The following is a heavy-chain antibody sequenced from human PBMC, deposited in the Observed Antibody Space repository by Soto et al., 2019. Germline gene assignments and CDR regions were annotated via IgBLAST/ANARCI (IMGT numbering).Heavy chain of an antibody. V-gene: IGHV1-18*01. CDR1: GYTFTAFT. J-gene: IGHJ6*02. CDR2: ITVYSGHT. D-gene: IGHD4-17*01. Sequence: GASVKVSCKASGYTFTAFTITWVRQAPGQGLEWLGWITVYSGHTAYAQTFRDRVTLTSDTYATTAYMELRGLRSDDTAVFYCARVSLLRSRDFYHTWDAGGQGTTVTVSS. CDR3: ARVSLLRSRDFYHTWDA.